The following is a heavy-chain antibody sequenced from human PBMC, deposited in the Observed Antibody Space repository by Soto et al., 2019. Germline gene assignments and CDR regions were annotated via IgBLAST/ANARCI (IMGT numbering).Heavy chain of an antibody. Sequence: SGPTLVNPTEPLTLTCTVSGLSLSSAGTGMSWIRQPPGKALEWLAHIFSNDEKSYSTSLKSRLTISKDASKSQVVLTMTNMDPVDTATYYCARITAAFDPWGQGTLVTVSS. J-gene: IGHJ5*02. CDR1: GLSLSSAGTG. V-gene: IGHV2-26*01. CDR2: IFSNDEK. CDR3: ARITAAFDP. D-gene: IGHD6-25*01.